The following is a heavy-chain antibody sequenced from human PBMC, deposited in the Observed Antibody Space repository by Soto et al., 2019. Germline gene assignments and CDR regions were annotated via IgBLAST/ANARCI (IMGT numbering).Heavy chain of an antibody. CDR3: ARDRAMRDGYYYYGMDV. V-gene: IGHV1-2*04. Sequence: AASVKVSCKASGYTFTGYYMHWVRQAPGQGLEWMGWINPNSGGTNYAQKFQGWVTMTRDTSISTAYMELSRLRSDDTAVYYCARDRAMRDGYYYYGMDVWGQGTTDTVSS. CDR2: INPNSGGT. CDR1: GYTFTGYY. J-gene: IGHJ6*02. D-gene: IGHD2-2*01.